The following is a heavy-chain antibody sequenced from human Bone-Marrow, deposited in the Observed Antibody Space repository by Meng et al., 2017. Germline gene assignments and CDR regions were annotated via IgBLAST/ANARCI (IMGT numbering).Heavy chain of an antibody. J-gene: IGHJ4*02. CDR2: IYPGDSDT. CDR1: GYSFTSYW. V-gene: IGHV5-51*01. D-gene: IGHD5-18*01. CDR3: ARHGHSYGYDY. Sequence: GGSLRLSCTGSGYSFTSYWIGWVRQTPRKGLEWMGIIYPGDSDTRYSPSFQDQVTISADKSNSTAYLQWNSLKATDTAMYYCARHGHSYGYDYWGQGTLVTVSS.